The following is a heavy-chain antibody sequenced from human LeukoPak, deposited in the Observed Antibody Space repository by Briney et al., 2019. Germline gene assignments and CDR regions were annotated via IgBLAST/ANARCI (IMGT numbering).Heavy chain of an antibody. V-gene: IGHV3-43*01. CDR3: AKTMVRGVIRSEGFDY. CDR1: GFTFDDYT. Sequence: GGSLRLSCAASGFTFDDYTMHWVRQAPGKGLEWVSLISWDGGSTYYADSVKGRFTISRDNSKNSLYLQMNSLRTEDTALYYCAKTMVRGVIRSEGFDYWGQGTLVTISS. CDR2: ISWDGGST. D-gene: IGHD3-10*01. J-gene: IGHJ4*02.